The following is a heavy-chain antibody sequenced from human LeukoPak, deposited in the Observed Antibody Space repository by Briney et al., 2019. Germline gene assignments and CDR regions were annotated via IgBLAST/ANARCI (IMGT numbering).Heavy chain of an antibody. CDR1: GFTFSSYA. J-gene: IGHJ6*02. CDR3: ARDLGSYSIYYYYGMDV. V-gene: IGHV3-48*04. Sequence: GGSLRLSCAASGFTFSSYAMSWVRQAPGKGLEWVSYISSSGSTIYYADSVKGRFTISRDNAKNSLYLQMNSLRAEDTAVYYCARDLGSYSIYYYYGMDVWGQGTTVTVSS. CDR2: ISSSGSTI. D-gene: IGHD1-26*01.